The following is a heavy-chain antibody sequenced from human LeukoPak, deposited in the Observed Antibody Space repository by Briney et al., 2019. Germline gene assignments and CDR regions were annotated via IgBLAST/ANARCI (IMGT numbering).Heavy chain of an antibody. J-gene: IGHJ4*02. D-gene: IGHD5-12*01. CDR2: IKQDGGQI. CDR3: AGDGYPIRD. CDR1: EFTFSSYW. Sequence: GSLRLSCAASEFTFSSYWMSWVRQAPGKGLEWVANIKQDGGQIYYLESVKGRFTVSRDNAKNSLYLQMNSLRAEDTAVYYCAGDGYPIRDWGQGTLVTVSS. V-gene: IGHV3-7*04.